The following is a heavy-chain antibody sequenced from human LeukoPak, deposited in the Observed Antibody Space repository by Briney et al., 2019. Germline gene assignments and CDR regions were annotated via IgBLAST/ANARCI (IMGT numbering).Heavy chain of an antibody. CDR3: ARDGHYGSGSYGAYYYYGMDV. J-gene: IGHJ6*02. D-gene: IGHD3-10*01. Sequence: SETLSLTCTVSGGSISSYYWSWIRQPPGKGLEWIGYIYYSGSTNYNPSLKSRVTISVDTSKNQFSLKLSSVTDADTAVYYCARDGHYGSGSYGAYYYYGMDVWGQGTTVTVSS. CDR2: IYYSGST. V-gene: IGHV4-59*01. CDR1: GGSISSYY.